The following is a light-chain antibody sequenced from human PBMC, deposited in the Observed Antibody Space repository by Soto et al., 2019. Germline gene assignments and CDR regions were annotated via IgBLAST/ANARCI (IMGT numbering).Light chain of an antibody. J-gene: IGKJ1*01. V-gene: IGKV3-20*01. CDR2: GAS. Sequence: EIVLTQSPGTLSLSPGEGATLSCRASQSVSTNFFAWYQQKPGQAPRLLIYGASTRATGIPVRFSGSGSGTDFTLTISRLEPEDFAVYYCHQYGRTSWTFGQGTKVEIK. CDR3: HQYGRTSWT. CDR1: QSVSTNF.